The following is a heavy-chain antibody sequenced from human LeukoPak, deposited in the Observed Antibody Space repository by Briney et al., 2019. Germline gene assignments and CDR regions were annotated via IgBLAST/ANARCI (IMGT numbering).Heavy chain of an antibody. CDR3: ARRGEYSNLNYLEY. CDR2: IWFDGSNK. V-gene: IGHV3-33*01. CDR1: GFTFSTYG. J-gene: IGHJ4*02. D-gene: IGHD4-11*01. Sequence: PGRSLRLSCAASGFTFSTYGMHWVRQAPGKGLEWVSVIWFDGSNKYYADSVKGRFTISRDNSKDTLYLQMNILRAEATAVYYCARRGEYSNLNYLEYWGQGTLITVSS.